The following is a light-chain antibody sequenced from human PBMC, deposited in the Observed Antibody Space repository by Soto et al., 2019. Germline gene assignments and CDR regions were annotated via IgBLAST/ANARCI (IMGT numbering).Light chain of an antibody. CDR1: QSISSY. Sequence: DIQMTQSPGALSVSVGGGCTSTCRASQSISSYLNWYQQKPGKAPKLLIYAASSLQSGVPSRFSGSGSGTDFTLTISSLQPEDFATYHCQQSYSIPYTFGQGTRLEIK. CDR3: QQSYSIPYT. J-gene: IGKJ5*01. V-gene: IGKV1-39*01. CDR2: AAS.